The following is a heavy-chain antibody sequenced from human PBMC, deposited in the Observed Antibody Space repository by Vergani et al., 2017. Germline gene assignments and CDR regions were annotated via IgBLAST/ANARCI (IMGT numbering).Heavy chain of an antibody. CDR2: IRPKTDGETT. V-gene: IGHV3-15*01. D-gene: IGHD3-9*01. J-gene: IGHJ4*02. CDR3: TTATKWELRYYLDY. Sequence: EVQPVESGGGLVKPGGSLRLSCTTSGFTFSSAWMSWVRQAPGKGLEWVARIRPKTDGETTNYAAPVKGRVTISRDDSKNTLYLQMNSLKTEDTAVYYCTTATKWELRYYLDYGGQGTLVTVPS. CDR1: GFTFSSAW.